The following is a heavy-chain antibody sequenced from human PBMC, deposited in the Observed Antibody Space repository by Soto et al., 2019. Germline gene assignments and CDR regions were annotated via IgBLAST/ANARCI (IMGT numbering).Heavy chain of an antibody. CDR1: GGSISSGGYS. J-gene: IGHJ4*02. CDR3: ARFGTFKGAGNYFDY. CDR2: IYHSGST. V-gene: IGHV4-30-2*01. D-gene: IGHD1-26*01. Sequence: QLQLQESGSGLVKPSQTLSLTCAVSGGSISSGGYSWSWIRQPPGKGLEWIGYIYHSGSTYYNPSLKSRGTISVDRSKNQFSLKLSSVTAADTAVYYCARFGTFKGAGNYFDYWGQGTLVTVSS.